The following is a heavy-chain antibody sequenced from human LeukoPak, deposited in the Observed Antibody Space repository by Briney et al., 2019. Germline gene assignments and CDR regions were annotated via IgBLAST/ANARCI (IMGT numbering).Heavy chain of an antibody. J-gene: IGHJ4*02. CDR1: GYTFTSYG. D-gene: IGHD6-19*01. CDR3: ARAPWRIAVAGTQSPLDY. V-gene: IGHV1-18*01. Sequence: ASVKVSCKASGYTFTSYGIGWVRQAPGQRLEWMGWISAYNGNTNYAQKLQGRVTMTTDTSTSTAYMELRSLRSDDTAVYYCARAPWRIAVAGTQSPLDYWGQGTLVTVSS. CDR2: ISAYNGNT.